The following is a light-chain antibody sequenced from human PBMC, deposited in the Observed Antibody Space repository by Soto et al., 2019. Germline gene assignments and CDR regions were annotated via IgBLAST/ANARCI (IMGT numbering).Light chain of an antibody. CDR3: SSYTSFYV. Sequence: QSALTQPASVSGSPGQSITLSCTGTSSDVGGYNYVSWYQQHPGKAPKLMIYDVSNRPSGVSNRFSGSKSGNTASLTISGLQAEDEADYYCSSYTSFYVFGTGTKLTVL. CDR1: SSDVGGYNY. CDR2: DVS. J-gene: IGLJ1*01. V-gene: IGLV2-14*01.